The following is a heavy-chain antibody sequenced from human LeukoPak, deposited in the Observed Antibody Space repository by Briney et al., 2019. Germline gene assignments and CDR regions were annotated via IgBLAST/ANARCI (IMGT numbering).Heavy chain of an antibody. Sequence: ASVKVSCKASGGSFTSYAFSWVRQAPGQGLEWMGGIIPIFGTANYAQKFQGRVTITADKSTSTAYMELSSLRSEDTAVYYCARVRYSSGWYNVLVDYWGQGTLVTVSS. CDR1: GGSFTSYA. J-gene: IGHJ4*02. V-gene: IGHV1-69*06. D-gene: IGHD6-19*01. CDR3: ARVRYSSGWYNVLVDY. CDR2: IIPIFGTA.